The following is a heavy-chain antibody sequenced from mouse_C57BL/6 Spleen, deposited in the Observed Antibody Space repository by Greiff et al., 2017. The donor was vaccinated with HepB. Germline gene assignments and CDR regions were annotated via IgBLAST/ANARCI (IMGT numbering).Heavy chain of an antibody. Sequence: LMESEGGLVQPGSSMKLSCTASGFTFSDYYMAWVRQVPEKGLEWVANINYDGSSTYYLDSLKSRFIISRDNAKNILYLQMSSLKSEDTATYYCARESYDSFFDYWGQGTTLTVSS. J-gene: IGHJ2*01. V-gene: IGHV5-16*01. D-gene: IGHD2-4*01. CDR2: INYDGSST. CDR3: ARESYDSFFDY. CDR1: GFTFSDYY.